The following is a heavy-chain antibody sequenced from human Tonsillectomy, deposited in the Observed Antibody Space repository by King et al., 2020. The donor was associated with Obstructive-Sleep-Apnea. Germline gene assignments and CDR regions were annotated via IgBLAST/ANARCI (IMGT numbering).Heavy chain of an antibody. CDR2: INPNSGGT. V-gene: IGHV1-2*02. Sequence: QLVQSGAEVKKPGASVKVSCKASGYTFTGYYMHWVRQAPGQGLEWMGWINPNSGGTNYAQKFQGRVTMTRATSISTAYMELSRLRSDDTAVYYCARETDRLLWFGESRAFDIWGQGTMVTVSS. D-gene: IGHD3-10*01. CDR1: GYTFTGYY. J-gene: IGHJ3*02. CDR3: ARETDRLLWFGESRAFDI.